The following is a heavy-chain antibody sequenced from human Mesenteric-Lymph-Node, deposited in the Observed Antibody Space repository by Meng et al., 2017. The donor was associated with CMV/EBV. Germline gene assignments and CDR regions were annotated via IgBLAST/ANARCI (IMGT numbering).Heavy chain of an antibody. D-gene: IGHD2-21*02. J-gene: IGHJ2*01. CDR2: INHSGST. Sequence: YGGYFSGYYWSWIRQPPGKGLEWIGEINHSGSTNYNPSLKSRVTISVDTSKNQFSLKLSSVTAADTAVYYCARSVVVTAIIWYFDLWGRGTLVTVSS. CDR3: ARSVVVTAIIWYFDL. CDR1: GGYFSGYY. V-gene: IGHV4-34*01.